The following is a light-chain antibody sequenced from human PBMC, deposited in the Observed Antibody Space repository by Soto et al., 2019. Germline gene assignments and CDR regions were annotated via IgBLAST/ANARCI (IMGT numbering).Light chain of an antibody. CDR2: KAS. V-gene: IGKV1-5*03. J-gene: IGKJ2*01. Sequence: DIQMTQSPSTLSASVGDRVTITCRASQSISSWLAWYQQKPGKAPKLLMYKASSLESGVPSTFSGSGSGTEFTLTISSLQPDDFATYYCQQYNSYSPYTFGQGTKLEIK. CDR3: QQYNSYSPYT. CDR1: QSISSW.